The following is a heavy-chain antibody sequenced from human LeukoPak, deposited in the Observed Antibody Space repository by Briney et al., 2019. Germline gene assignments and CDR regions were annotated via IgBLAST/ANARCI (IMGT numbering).Heavy chain of an antibody. CDR1: GYTFTNYG. Sequence: GASVKVSCKASGYTFTNYGFSWVRQAPGQGLEWMGWISTYSGNTNYAQQLQGRVTMTSDTSTSTVYMELRSLRSDDTAVYYCARGYCRSTRCHEPPLYGMDVWGQGTTVTVS. V-gene: IGHV1-18*04. CDR2: ISTYSGNT. CDR3: ARGYCRSTRCHEPPLYGMDV. J-gene: IGHJ6*02. D-gene: IGHD2-2*01.